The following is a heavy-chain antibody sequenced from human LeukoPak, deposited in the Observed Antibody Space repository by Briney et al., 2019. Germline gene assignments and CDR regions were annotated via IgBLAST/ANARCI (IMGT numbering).Heavy chain of an antibody. Sequence: GGSLRLSCVGSGFNFQYAWMTWVRQAPGKGLEWVGRIKSKRDGETTDYAALVKSRFSISRDDSKNTAYLQMNSLKTEDTAVYYCTRPLWGTPGIAVAGTDYGIDHWGQGTLVTVSS. J-gene: IGHJ4*02. CDR1: GFNFQYAW. CDR2: IKSKRDGETT. CDR3: TRPLWGTPGIAVAGTDYGIDH. V-gene: IGHV3-15*01. D-gene: IGHD6-19*01.